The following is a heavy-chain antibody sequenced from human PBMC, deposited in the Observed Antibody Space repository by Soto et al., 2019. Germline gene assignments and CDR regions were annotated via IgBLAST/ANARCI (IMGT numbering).Heavy chain of an antibody. V-gene: IGHV3-23*01. J-gene: IGHJ6*03. Sequence: PGGSLRLSCSASGFTFSSFTMRWVRQAPGKGLEWVSGITGRSEFTYYVDSVKGRFIISRDNARNTLYLQMKSLRADDTAIYYCAKQFPGPTHPYYMDVWGKGTTVTVSS. CDR2: ITGRSEFT. CDR3: AKQFPGPTHPYYMDV. CDR1: GFTFSSFT.